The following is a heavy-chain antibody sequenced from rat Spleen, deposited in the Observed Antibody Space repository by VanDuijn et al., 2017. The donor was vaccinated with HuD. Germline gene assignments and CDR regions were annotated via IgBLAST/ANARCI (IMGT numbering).Heavy chain of an antibody. Sequence: EVQLVESGGASVQPGGSMRLSCAASGFTFSNYDMAWVRQVPTKGLEWVASISPSGGSTYYRDSVKGRFTISRDNAKSTLYLQMNSLRSEDTATYYCTRGAVPGYNLDYWGQGVMVTVSS. V-gene: IGHV5-25*01. CDR3: TRGAVPGYNLDY. J-gene: IGHJ2*01. D-gene: IGHD1-4*01. CDR2: ISPSGGST. CDR1: GFTFSNYD.